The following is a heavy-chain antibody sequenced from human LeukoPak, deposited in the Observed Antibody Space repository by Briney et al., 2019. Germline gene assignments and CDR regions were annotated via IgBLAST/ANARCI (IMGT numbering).Heavy chain of an antibody. D-gene: IGHD6-19*01. V-gene: IGHV1-2*02. CDR2: INPNSGGT. CDR1: GYTFTGYY. CDR3: ARGPRGIAVAAVDY. J-gene: IGHJ4*02. Sequence: ASVKVSXKASGYTFTGYYMHWVRQAPGQGLEWMGWINPNSGGTNYAQKFQGRVTMTRDTSISTAYMELSRLRSDDTAVYYCARGPRGIAVAAVDYWGQGTLVTVSS.